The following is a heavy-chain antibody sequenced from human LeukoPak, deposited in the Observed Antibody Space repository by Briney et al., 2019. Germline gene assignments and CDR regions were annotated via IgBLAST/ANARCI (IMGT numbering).Heavy chain of an antibody. V-gene: IGHV4-59*08. CDR2: IYYSGST. CDR1: GGSISSYY. D-gene: IGHD1-26*01. CDR3: ARLGYSGSYVFDY. J-gene: IGHJ4*02. Sequence: SESLSLTCTVSGGSISSYYWSWIRQAPGKGLEWIGYIYYSGSTNYNPSLKSRVTISVDTSKNQFSLKLSSVTAADTAVYYCARLGYSGSYVFDYWGQGTLVTVSS.